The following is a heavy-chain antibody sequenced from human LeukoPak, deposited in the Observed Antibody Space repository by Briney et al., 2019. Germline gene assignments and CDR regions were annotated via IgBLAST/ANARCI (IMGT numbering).Heavy chain of an antibody. D-gene: IGHD6-13*01. CDR2: IDPNSGGT. Sequence: GASVKVSCKASGYTFTSYYMHWVRQAPGQGLEWMGWIDPNSGGTNYAQKFQGRVTMTRDTSISTAYMELSRLRSDDTAVYYCARRGIIAAAEIYYYYGMDVWGQGTTVTVSS. CDR3: ARRGIIAAAEIYYYYGMDV. J-gene: IGHJ6*02. V-gene: IGHV1-2*02. CDR1: GYTFTSYY.